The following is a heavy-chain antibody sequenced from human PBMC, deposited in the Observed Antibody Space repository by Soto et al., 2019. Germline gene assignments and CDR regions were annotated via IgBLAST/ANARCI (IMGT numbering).Heavy chain of an antibody. Sequence: SETLSLTCTVSGGSISSCSYYWGWIRQPPGKGLEWIGCIYYSGSTYYNPSLKSRVTISVDTSKNQFSLKLSSVTAADTAVYYCARGGHRGLIVGATTRAFAIWGQGTMVTVSS. CDR2: IYYSGST. CDR1: GGSISSCSYY. CDR3: ARGGHRGLIVGATTRAFAI. J-gene: IGHJ3*02. D-gene: IGHD1-26*01. V-gene: IGHV4-39*01.